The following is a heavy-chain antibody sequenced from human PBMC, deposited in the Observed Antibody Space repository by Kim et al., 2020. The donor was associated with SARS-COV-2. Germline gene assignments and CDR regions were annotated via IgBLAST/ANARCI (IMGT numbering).Heavy chain of an antibody. CDR3: ARTKGADY. D-gene: IGHD3-3*01. CDR2: NTGNP. Sequence: NTGNPTYAQGFTGRLVFSLDTSLNTAYLQISSLKAEDTAVYYCARTKGADYWGQGTLVTVSS. J-gene: IGHJ4*02. V-gene: IGHV7-4-1*02.